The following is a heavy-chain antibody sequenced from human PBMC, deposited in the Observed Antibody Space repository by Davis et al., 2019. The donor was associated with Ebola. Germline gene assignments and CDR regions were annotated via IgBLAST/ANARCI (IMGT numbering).Heavy chain of an antibody. D-gene: IGHD3-9*01. CDR3: ARDSYDILTGYYHFDY. CDR1: GYTFTSYG. V-gene: IGHV1-18*01. Sequence: AASVKVSCKASGYTFTSYGISWVRQAPGQGLEWMGWISAYNGNTNYAQKLQGRVTMTTDTSTSTAYMELRSLRSDDTAVYYCARDSYDILTGYYHFDYWGQGTLVTVSS. CDR2: ISAYNGNT. J-gene: IGHJ4*02.